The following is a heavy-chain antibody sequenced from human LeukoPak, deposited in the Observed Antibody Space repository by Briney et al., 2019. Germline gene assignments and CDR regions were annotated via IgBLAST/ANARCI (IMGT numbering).Heavy chain of an antibody. V-gene: IGHV1-18*04. Sequence: ASVKVSCKASGYTFTDYCIHWVRQAPGQGLEWMGWISAYNGNTNYAQKLQGRVTMTTDTSTSTAYMELRSLRSDDTAVYYCARDGAHYVWGSYRYTFDYWGQGALVTVSS. D-gene: IGHD3-16*02. J-gene: IGHJ4*02. CDR2: ISAYNGNT. CDR3: ARDGAHYVWGSYRYTFDY. CDR1: GYTFTDYC.